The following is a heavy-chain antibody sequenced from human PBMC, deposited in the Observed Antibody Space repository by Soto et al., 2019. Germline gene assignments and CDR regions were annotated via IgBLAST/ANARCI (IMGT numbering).Heavy chain of an antibody. D-gene: IGHD5-12*01. CDR3: ARDYDGWRDY. CDR1: GGTFSSYT. V-gene: IGHV1-69*10. CDR2: IIPILGIA. Sequence: SVKVSCKASGGTFSSYTISWVRQAPGQGLEWMGGIIPILGIANYAQKFQGRVTITADKSTSTAYMELSSLRSEDTAVYYCARDYDGWRDYWGQGTLVTVSS. J-gene: IGHJ4*02.